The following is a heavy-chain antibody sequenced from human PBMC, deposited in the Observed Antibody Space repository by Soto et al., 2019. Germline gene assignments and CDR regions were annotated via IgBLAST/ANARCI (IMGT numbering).Heavy chain of an antibody. V-gene: IGHV4-59*08. Sequence: SEPLSLTSTVSDGSISSYYWSWIRQPPGKGLEWIGYIYYSGSTNYNPSLKSRVTISVDTSKNQFSLKLSSVTAADTAVYYCAMTTYGDYGYYYYMDVWGKGTTVTVSS. D-gene: IGHD4-17*01. J-gene: IGHJ6*03. CDR1: DGSISSYY. CDR3: AMTTYGDYGYYYYMDV. CDR2: IYYSGST.